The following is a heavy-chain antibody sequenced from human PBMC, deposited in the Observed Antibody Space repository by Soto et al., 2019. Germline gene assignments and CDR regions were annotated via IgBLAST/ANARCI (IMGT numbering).Heavy chain of an antibody. J-gene: IGHJ6*03. CDR3: ARAVSGGFYYYYYMDV. CDR1: GGSISSYY. V-gene: IGHV4-59*01. CDR2: IYYSGST. Sequence: SETLSLTCTVSGGSISSYYWSWIRQPPGKGLEWIGYIYYSGSTNYNPSLKSRVTISVDTSKDQFSLKLSSATAADTAVYYCARAVSGGFYYYYYMDVWGKGTTVTVSS.